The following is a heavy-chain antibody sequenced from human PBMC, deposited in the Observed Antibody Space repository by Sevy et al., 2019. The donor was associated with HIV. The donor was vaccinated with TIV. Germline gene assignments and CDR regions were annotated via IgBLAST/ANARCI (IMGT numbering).Heavy chain of an antibody. D-gene: IGHD5-18*01. CDR1: GFTFSDSW. CDR3: ARDRAYSAVDY. Sequence: GSLRLSCVASGFTFSDSWMIWVRQAPGKGLERIAFINEDGSRLGYVDSLRGRFTISRENIKNSLYLQMNNLRAEDTALYFCARDRAYSAVDYWGQGTLVTVS. J-gene: IGHJ4*02. V-gene: IGHV3-7*01. CDR2: INEDGSRL.